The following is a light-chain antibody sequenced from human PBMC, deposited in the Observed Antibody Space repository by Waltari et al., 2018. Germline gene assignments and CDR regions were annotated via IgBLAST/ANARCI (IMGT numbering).Light chain of an antibody. V-gene: IGLV2-14*03. CDR2: DVT. Sequence: QSALTQPASVSGSPGQSITISCTGTSSDVGGYNSVSWYQHHPGKAPKLMIYDVTSRPSGVSPRFSGSKSDNTASLTISGLQAEDEADYYCSSYTGRSISVVFGGGTKLTVL. J-gene: IGLJ2*01. CDR3: SSYTGRSISVV. CDR1: SSDVGGYNS.